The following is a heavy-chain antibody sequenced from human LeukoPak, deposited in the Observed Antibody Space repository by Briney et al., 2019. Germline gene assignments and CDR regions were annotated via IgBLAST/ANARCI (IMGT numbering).Heavy chain of an antibody. CDR3: ASGYCSSTSCSKYYFDY. D-gene: IGHD2-2*03. J-gene: IGHJ4*02. CDR1: GYTFTGYY. CDR2: INPNSGGT. V-gene: IGHV1-2*02. Sequence: GASVKVSCKASGYTFTGYYMHWVRQAPGQGLEWMGWINPNSGGTNYAQKFQGRVTMTRDTSISTAYMELSRLRSDDTAVYNCASGYCSSTSCSKYYFDYWGQGTLVTVSS.